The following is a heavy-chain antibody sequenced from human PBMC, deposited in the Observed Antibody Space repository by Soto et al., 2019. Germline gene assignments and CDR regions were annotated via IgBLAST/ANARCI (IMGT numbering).Heavy chain of an antibody. CDR2: MTGDGRTT. CDR1: GFTFGDYW. Sequence: GGSLRLSCAASGFTFGDYWMHWVRQPPGKGPECVSRMTGDGRTTQYADSVKGRFTASRDNAKSTLYLQMNSLRAEDTAVYYCAAAEVDYWGPGTLVTVSS. J-gene: IGHJ4*02. V-gene: IGHV3-74*03. CDR3: AAAEVDY. D-gene: IGHD6-25*01.